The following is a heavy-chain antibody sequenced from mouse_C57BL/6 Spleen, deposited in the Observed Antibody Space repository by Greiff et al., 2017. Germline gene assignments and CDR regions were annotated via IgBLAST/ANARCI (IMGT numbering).Heavy chain of an antibody. Sequence: QVQLQQSGAELVRPGASVKLSCKASGYTFTDYYINWVKQRPGQGLEWIARIYPGSGNTYYNEKFKGKATLTAEKSSSTAYMQLSSLTSEDSAVYFCARSADGNYAMDYWGQGTSVTVSS. V-gene: IGHV1-76*01. CDR3: ARSADGNYAMDY. CDR2: IYPGSGNT. CDR1: GYTFTDYY. J-gene: IGHJ4*01. D-gene: IGHD2-1*01.